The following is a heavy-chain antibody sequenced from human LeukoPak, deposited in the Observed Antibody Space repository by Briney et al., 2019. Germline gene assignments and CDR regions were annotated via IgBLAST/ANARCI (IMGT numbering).Heavy chain of an antibody. J-gene: IGHJ4*02. CDR2: ISWNSGSI. CDR3: AKDTLYYYDSSGYLSY. Sequence: GRSLRLSCAASGFTFDDYATHWVRQAPGKGLEWVSGISWNSGSIGYADSVKGRFTISRDNAKNSLYLQMNSLRAEDTALYYCAKDTLYYYDSSGYLSYWGQGTLVTVSS. V-gene: IGHV3-9*01. D-gene: IGHD3-22*01. CDR1: GFTFDDYA.